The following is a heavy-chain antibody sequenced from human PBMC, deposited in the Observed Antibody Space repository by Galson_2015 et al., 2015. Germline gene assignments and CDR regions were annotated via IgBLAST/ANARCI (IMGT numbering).Heavy chain of an antibody. CDR3: ARVRYDSNSYDP. D-gene: IGHD3-22*01. CDR2: IDPSGGST. V-gene: IGHV1-46*02. J-gene: IGHJ5*02. Sequence: SVKVSCKASGYTFNIYHIHWVRQAPGQGLEWMGLIDPSGGSTIYAQKFQGRVTMTRDTSTSTVYMELSSLRSEDTAVYCCARVRYDSNSYDPSGQGTLGTVSS. CDR1: GYTFNIYH.